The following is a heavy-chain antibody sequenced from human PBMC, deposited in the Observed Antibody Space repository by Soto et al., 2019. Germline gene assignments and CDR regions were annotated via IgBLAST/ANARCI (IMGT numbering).Heavy chain of an antibody. CDR3: ARELYCGGDYYSDPETRYFDL. CDR1: GGSISSGDYY. Sequence: SETLSLTCTVSGGSISSGDYYWSWIRQPPGKGLEWIGYIYYSGSTYYNPSLKSRVTISVDTSKNQFSLKLSSVTAADTAVYYCARELYCGGDYYSDPETRYFDLWGRGTLVTVS. D-gene: IGHD2-21*02. CDR2: IYYSGST. V-gene: IGHV4-30-4*01. J-gene: IGHJ2*01.